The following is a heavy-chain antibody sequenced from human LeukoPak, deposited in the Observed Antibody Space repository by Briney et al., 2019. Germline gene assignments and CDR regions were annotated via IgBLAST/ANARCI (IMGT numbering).Heavy chain of an antibody. CDR3: ASSTYSGSHWDAFDI. CDR2: IDSAGNSA. CDR1: GFTFSNYW. J-gene: IGHJ3*02. D-gene: IGHD1-26*01. V-gene: IGHV3-74*03. Sequence: SGGSLRLSCAASGFTFSNYWMHWVRQAPGMGLVWVSRIDSAGNSATYADSVKGRFTLSRDNAKNTLYLQMNSLRAEHTAVYYCASSTYSGSHWDAFDIWGQGTMVTVSS.